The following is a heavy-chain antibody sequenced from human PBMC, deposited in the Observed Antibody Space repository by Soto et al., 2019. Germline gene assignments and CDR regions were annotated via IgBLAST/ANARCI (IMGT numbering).Heavy chain of an antibody. CDR1: GFTFSSYG. D-gene: IGHD1-26*01. CDR2: ISGSGGST. CDR3: AKEHPVPGVGAEGTGDY. J-gene: IGHJ4*02. Sequence: EVQLLESGGGLVQPGGSLRLSCAASGFTFSSYGMSWVRQAPGKGLEWVSAISGSGGSTYYADSVKGRFTISRDNSKNTLFLQMNSLRAEDTAVYYCAKEHPVPGVGAEGTGDYWGQGTLVTVSS. V-gene: IGHV3-23*01.